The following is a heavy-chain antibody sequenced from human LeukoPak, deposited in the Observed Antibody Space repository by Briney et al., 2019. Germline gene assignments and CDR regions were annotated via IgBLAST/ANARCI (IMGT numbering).Heavy chain of an antibody. CDR3: ARAPTVTGSYYYCYMDV. D-gene: IGHD4-11*01. CDR1: GFTVSSNY. J-gene: IGHJ6*03. Sequence: GGSLRRSCAASGFTVSSNYMSWVRQAPGKGLEWVSVIYSGGSTYYADSVKGRFTISRDNSKNTLYLQMNSLRAEDTAVYYCARAPTVTGSYYYCYMDVWGKGTTVTVSS. V-gene: IGHV3-53*01. CDR2: IYSGGST.